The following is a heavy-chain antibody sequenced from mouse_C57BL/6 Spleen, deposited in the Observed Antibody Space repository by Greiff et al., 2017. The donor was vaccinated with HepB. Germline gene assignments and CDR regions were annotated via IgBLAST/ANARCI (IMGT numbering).Heavy chain of an antibody. CDR1: GFTFSDYY. CDR2: INYDGSST. Sequence: EVKLVESEGGLVQPGSSMKLSCTASGFTFSDYYMAWVRQVPEKGLEWVANINYDGSSTYYLDSLKSRFIISRDNAKNILYLQMSSLKSEVTATYYCARDGGYDVGMDYWGQGTSVTVSS. D-gene: IGHD2-2*01. CDR3: ARDGGYDVGMDY. V-gene: IGHV5-16*01. J-gene: IGHJ4*01.